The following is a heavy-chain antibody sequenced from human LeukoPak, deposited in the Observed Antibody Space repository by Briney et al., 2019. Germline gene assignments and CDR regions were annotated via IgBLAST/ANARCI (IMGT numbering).Heavy chain of an antibody. CDR2: IYYSGST. Sequence: SETLSLTCTVSGGSISSSNYYWGWIRQPPGKGLEWIGNIYYSGSTYYKPSLKTRVTISVDTSKNQFSLKLTSVTAADTAVYYCARHASVDGNWPRPLDYWGQGSLDTVSS. D-gene: IGHD6-19*01. V-gene: IGHV4-39*01. CDR1: GGSISSSNYY. CDR3: ARHASVDGNWPRPLDY. J-gene: IGHJ4*02.